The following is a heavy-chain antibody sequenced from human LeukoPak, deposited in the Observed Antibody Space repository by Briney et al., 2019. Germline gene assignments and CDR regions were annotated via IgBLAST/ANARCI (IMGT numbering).Heavy chain of an antibody. Sequence: SGTLSLTCTVSGDSINSLDLWSWVRQPPGKGLEWIGEINHSGSTNYNPSLKSRVTISVDTSKNQFSLKLSSVTAADTAVYYCARGGNLTLDYYFDYWGQGTLVTVSS. V-gene: IGHV4-4*02. J-gene: IGHJ4*02. CDR1: GDSINSLDL. CDR2: INHSGST. CDR3: ARGGNLTLDYYFDY. D-gene: IGHD1-14*01.